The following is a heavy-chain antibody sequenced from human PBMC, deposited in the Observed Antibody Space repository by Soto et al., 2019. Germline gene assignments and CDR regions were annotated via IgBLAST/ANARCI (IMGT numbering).Heavy chain of an antibody. CDR1: GFTFSSYA. CDR3: AKDLCSGGSCGGAFDI. J-gene: IGHJ3*02. D-gene: IGHD2-15*01. CDR2: ISGSGGST. Sequence: GGSLRLSCAASGFTFSSYAMSWVRQAPGKGLEWVSAISGSGGSTYYADSVKGRFTISRDNSKNTLYLQMNSLRAEDTDVYYCAKDLCSGGSCGGAFDIWGQGTMVTVSS. V-gene: IGHV3-23*01.